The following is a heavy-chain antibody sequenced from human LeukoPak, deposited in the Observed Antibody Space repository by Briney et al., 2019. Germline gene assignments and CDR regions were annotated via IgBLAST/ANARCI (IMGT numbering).Heavy chain of an antibody. J-gene: IGHJ4*02. CDR3: ARDPPHYDFWSGQQFDY. D-gene: IGHD3-3*01. V-gene: IGHV1-18*01. Sequence: ASVKVSCKASGYTFTSYGISWVRQAPGQGLEWTGWISAYNGNTNYAQKLQGRVTMTTDTSTSTAYMELRSLRSDDTAVYYCARDPPHYDFWSGQQFDYWGQGTLVTVSS. CDR1: GYTFTSYG. CDR2: ISAYNGNT.